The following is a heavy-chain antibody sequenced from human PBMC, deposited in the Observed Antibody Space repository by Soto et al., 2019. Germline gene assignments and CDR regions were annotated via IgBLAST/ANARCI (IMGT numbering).Heavy chain of an antibody. CDR1: CVTMSYGVYS. J-gene: IGHJ4*02. CDR2: ISRLERP. Sequence: SETLSRTCSVSCVTMSYGVYSWSWIRESAGKGLELLGYISRLERPYYNPSFKGRLSLSMDRSMNQLALSLSSMTAADKAVDYCARGGVCDPFDFWGPGIQVTVSS. V-gene: IGHV4-30-2*06. D-gene: IGHD3-16*01. CDR3: ARGGVCDPFDF.